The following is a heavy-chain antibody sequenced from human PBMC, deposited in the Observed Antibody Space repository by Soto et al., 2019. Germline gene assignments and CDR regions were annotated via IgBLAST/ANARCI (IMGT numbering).Heavy chain of an antibody. CDR3: ARSVRAAGYYYGRDV. V-gene: IGHV1-69*12. J-gene: IGHJ6*02. CDR2: IIPIFGTA. Sequence: QVQLVQAGAEVKKPGSSVKVSCKASGGTFSSYAISWVRQAPVQGLEWMGGIIPIFGTAHYAQQFQGRVTITADESTSTAYISLSSRISEDPAVYYCARSVRAAGYYYGRDVWGHWTTVTVSS. D-gene: IGHD2-2*01. CDR1: GGTFSSYA.